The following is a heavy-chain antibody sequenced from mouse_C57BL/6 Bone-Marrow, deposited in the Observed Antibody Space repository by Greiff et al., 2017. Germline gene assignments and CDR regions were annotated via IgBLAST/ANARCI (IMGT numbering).Heavy chain of an antibody. J-gene: IGHJ2*01. CDR3: ARARLGYYFDY. CDR1: GFTFSSYA. CDR2: ISDGGSYT. Sequence: EVKLVESGGGLVKPGGSLKLSCAASGFTFSSYAMSWVRQTPEKRLEWVATISDGGSYTYYPDNVKGRFTTSRDNAKNNLYLQMSHLKSEDTAMYYCARARLGYYFDYWGQGTTLTVSS. V-gene: IGHV5-4*03.